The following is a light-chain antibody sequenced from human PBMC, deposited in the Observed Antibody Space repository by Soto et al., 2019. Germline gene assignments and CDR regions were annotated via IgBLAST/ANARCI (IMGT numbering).Light chain of an antibody. V-gene: IGKV1-5*01. Sequence: DIQMTQSPSTLSASVGDRVTITCRASQGISRWLAWYQQKPGKAPKLLIYDASTLQSGVPSRFSDSGSGTEFTLSISSLQPDDFATYYCQQYESYSRTFGQGTKVEIK. CDR3: QQYESYSRT. J-gene: IGKJ1*01. CDR1: QGISRW. CDR2: DAS.